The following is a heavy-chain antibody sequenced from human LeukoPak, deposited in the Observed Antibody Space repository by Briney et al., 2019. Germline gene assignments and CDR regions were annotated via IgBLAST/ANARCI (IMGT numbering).Heavy chain of an antibody. CDR2: INPNSGGT. CDR3: ARGAVVVVAATNWFDP. Sequence: ASVKVSCKASGYTFTGYYMHWVRQAPGQGLEWMGWINPNSGGTNCAQKFQGRVTMTRDTSISTAYMELSRLRSDDTAVYYCARGAVVVVAATNWFDPWGQGTLVTVSS. V-gene: IGHV1-2*02. CDR1: GYTFTGYY. J-gene: IGHJ5*02. D-gene: IGHD2-15*01.